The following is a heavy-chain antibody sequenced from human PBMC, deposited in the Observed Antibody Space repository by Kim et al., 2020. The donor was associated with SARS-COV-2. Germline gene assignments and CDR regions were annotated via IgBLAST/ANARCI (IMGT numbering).Heavy chain of an antibody. CDR3: AREGSFYFDY. J-gene: IGHJ4*02. CDR2: TA. Sequence: TANYAQKFQGRVTITADESTSTAYMELSSLRSEDTAVYYCAREGSFYFDYWGQGTLVTVSS. V-gene: IGHV1-69*01. D-gene: IGHD3-10*01.